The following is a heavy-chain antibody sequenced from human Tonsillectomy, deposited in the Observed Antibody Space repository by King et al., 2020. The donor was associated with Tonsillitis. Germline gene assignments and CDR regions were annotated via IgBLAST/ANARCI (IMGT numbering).Heavy chain of an antibody. CDR2: IYYSGST. J-gene: IGHJ5*02. V-gene: IGHV4-59*01. CDR3: ARAISYYDSSGYYTGWFDP. CDR1: GGSISSYY. Sequence: QLQESGPVLVKPSETLSLTCTVSGGSISSYYWSWIRQPPGKGLEWIGYIYYSGSTKYNPSLKSRVTISVDTSKNQFSLKLISVTAADTAVYYCARAISYYDSSGYYTGWFDPWGQGTLVTVSS. D-gene: IGHD3-22*01.